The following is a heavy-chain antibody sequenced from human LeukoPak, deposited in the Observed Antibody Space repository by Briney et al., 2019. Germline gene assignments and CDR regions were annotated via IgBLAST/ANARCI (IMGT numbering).Heavy chain of an antibody. V-gene: IGHV4-59*12. J-gene: IGHJ4*02. Sequence: PSETLSLTCTVSGGSLRSYYWTWIRQPPGKGLEWIGYLYYSGSPNYNPSLKSRVTISVDTSKNQFSLKLTSVTAADTAVYYWAREPTGDYGDAPDYWGQGTLVTVS. CDR3: AREPTGDYGDAPDY. D-gene: IGHD4-17*01. CDR2: LYYSGSP. CDR1: GGSLRSYY.